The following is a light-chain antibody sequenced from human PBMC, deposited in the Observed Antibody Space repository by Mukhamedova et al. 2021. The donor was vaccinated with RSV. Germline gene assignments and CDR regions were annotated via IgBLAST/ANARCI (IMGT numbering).Light chain of an antibody. CDR3: QHLNSYPLT. J-gene: IGKJ4*01. Sequence: SQGISSYLAWYQQTPAKAPKLLIYAASTLHSGVPSRFSGSASGSAFTLTISSLQPDDYATYYCQHLNSYPLTFAGGTKVEIK. CDR1: QGISSY. CDR2: AAS. V-gene: IGKV1-9*01.